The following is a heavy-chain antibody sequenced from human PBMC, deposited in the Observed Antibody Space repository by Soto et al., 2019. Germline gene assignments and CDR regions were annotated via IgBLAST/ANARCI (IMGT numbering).Heavy chain of an antibody. CDR3: ARTYYYDSSGYYG. V-gene: IGHV1-3*01. J-gene: IGHJ4*02. Sequence: ASVKVSCKASGYTFTSYAIHWVRQAPGQRLEWMGWINAGSDNTKYSQKFQGRVTITRDTSASTAYMELSSLRSEDTAVYYCARTYYYDSSGYYGWGQGTLVTVSS. CDR2: INAGSDNT. D-gene: IGHD3-22*01. CDR1: GYTFTSYA.